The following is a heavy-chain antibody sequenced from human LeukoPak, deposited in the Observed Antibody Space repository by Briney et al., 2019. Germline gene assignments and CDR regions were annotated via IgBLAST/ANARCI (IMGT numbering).Heavy chain of an antibody. CDR2: ISYDGSNK. CDR3: ATYYYDSGGYYSLWYFDY. V-gene: IGHV3-30*04. Sequence: GGSLRLSCAASGFTFSSYAMHWVRQAPGKGLEWVAVISYDGSNKYYADSVKGRFTISRDNSKNTLYLQMNSLRAEDTAVYYCATYYYDSGGYYSLWYFDYWGQGTLVTVSS. CDR1: GFTFSSYA. J-gene: IGHJ4*02. D-gene: IGHD3-22*01.